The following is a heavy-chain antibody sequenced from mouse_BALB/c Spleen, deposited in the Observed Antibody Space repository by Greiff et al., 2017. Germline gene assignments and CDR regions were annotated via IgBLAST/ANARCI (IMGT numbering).Heavy chain of an antibody. Sequence: EVKVVESGTVLARPGASVKMFCKASGYPFTSHWMHWVKQRPGQGPEWIGAIYPGNSDTSYNQKFKGKAKLTAVTSTSTAYMELSSLTTEDSAVYYCTRWGRTGFAYWGQGTLVTVSA. CDR2: IYPGNSDT. CDR3: TRWGRTGFAY. CDR1: GYPFTSHW. V-gene: IGHV1-5*01. J-gene: IGHJ3*01.